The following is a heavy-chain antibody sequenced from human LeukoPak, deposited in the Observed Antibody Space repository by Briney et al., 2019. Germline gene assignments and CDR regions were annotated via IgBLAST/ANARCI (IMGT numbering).Heavy chain of an antibody. CDR3: TTDSYCSTTTCYASSNYYYGLDA. J-gene: IGHJ6*02. Sequence: GGSLRLSCGASGFSFRNFAMSWVRQAPGKGLEWVGRIYRNADGGTTDYAAPVKGRFTISRDDSKNTLYLQMNSLKTEDTVVYYCTTDSYCSTTTCYASSNYYYGLDAWGQGTSVTVSS. V-gene: IGHV3-15*05. D-gene: IGHD2-2*01. CDR1: GFSFRNFA. CDR2: IYRNADGGTT.